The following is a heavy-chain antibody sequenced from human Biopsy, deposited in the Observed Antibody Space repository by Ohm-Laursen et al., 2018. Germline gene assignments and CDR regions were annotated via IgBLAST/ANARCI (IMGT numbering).Heavy chain of an antibody. V-gene: IGHV1-69*04. CDR3: AADADGYYTEFDY. Sequence: SSVKVSCKASGGPSSNYAFSWVRQAPGQGLEWVGRIVPILGHLNYAQRFQGRVSITADKSTAYVYMELSRLTSGDTAVYYCAADADGYYTEFDYWGPGTLVTVSS. CDR2: IVPILGHL. D-gene: IGHD3-3*01. J-gene: IGHJ4*02. CDR1: GGPSSNYA.